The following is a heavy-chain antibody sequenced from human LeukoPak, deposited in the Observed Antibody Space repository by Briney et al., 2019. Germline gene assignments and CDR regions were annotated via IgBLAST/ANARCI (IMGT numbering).Heavy chain of an antibody. CDR1: GGSIRSYY. J-gene: IGHJ3*02. D-gene: IGHD2-2*01. V-gene: IGHV4-59*01. Sequence: PSETLSLTCTVSGGSIRSYYWSWIRQPPGKGLEWIGYIYYSGSTNYNPSLKSRVTISVDTSKNQFSLKLSSVTAADTAVYYCARGGYCSSTTCPLASDIWGQETMVTVSS. CDR2: IYYSGST. CDR3: ARGGYCSSTTCPLASDI.